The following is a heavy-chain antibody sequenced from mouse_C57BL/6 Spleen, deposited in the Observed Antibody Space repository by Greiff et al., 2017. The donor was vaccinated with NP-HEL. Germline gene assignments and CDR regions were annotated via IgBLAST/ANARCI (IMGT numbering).Heavy chain of an antibody. CDR3: ARSGDPLDY. Sequence: VKLSCKASGYTFTSYWMHWVKQRPGQGLEWIGEIDPSDSYTNYNQKFKGKSTLTVDKSSSTAYMQLSSLTSEDSAVYYCARSGDPLDYWGQGTTLTVSS. CDR2: IDPSDSYT. D-gene: IGHD2-13*01. J-gene: IGHJ2*01. V-gene: IGHV1-69*01. CDR1: GYTFTSYW.